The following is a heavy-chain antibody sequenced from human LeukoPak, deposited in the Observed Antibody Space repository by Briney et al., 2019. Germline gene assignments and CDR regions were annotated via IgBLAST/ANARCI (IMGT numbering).Heavy chain of an antibody. Sequence: ASVTVSFTASVYTFTVIFMNRVRQAPGPGLGWMGRMGPNSCDTTYAKKFQGRATMTRDTSITTAYLDLSSLTSDDTAMHYCARWGELTGVGNGGQGTLVTVSS. CDR1: VYTFTVIF. CDR2: MGPNSCDT. CDR3: ARWGELTGVGN. J-gene: IGHJ4*02. V-gene: IGHV1-2*02. D-gene: IGHD1-7*01.